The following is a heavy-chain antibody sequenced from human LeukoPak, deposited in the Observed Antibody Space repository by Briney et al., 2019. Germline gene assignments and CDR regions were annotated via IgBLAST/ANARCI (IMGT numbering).Heavy chain of an antibody. Sequence: SQTLSLTCTVSGGSISSGDYYWSWIRQPPGKGLEWTGYIYYSGSTYYNPSLKSRVTISVDTSKNQFSLKLSSVTAADTAVYYCARNGIAAADRDYYYYYGMDVWGQGTTVTVSS. V-gene: IGHV4-30-4*01. CDR1: GGSISSGDYY. D-gene: IGHD6-13*01. CDR2: IYYSGST. CDR3: ARNGIAAADRDYYYYYGMDV. J-gene: IGHJ6*02.